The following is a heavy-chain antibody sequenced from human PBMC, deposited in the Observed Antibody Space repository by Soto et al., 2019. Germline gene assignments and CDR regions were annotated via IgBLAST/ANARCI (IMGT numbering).Heavy chain of an antibody. D-gene: IGHD1-26*01. J-gene: IGHJ3*01. CDR3: AKDLIAKNGIWEPFDL. V-gene: IGHV4-59*01. CDR2: IYYSGST. CDR1: GGSISSYY. Sequence: SETLSLTCTVSGGSISSYYWSWIRQPPGKGLEWIGYIYYSGSTNYNPSLKSRVTISVDTSKNQFSLKLSSVTAADTAVYYCAKDLIAKNGIWEPFDLWGQGTEVTVSS.